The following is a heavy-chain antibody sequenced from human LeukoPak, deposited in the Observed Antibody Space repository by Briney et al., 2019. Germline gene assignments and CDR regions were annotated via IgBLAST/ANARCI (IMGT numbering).Heavy chain of an antibody. CDR3: ARERAGIVVPGDY. D-gene: IGHD2-2*01. Sequence: GASVKVSCKSSGYTFTGYYMHWVRQAPGQGLEWMGWINPNSGGTNYAQKFQGRVTMTRDTSISTAYMELSRLRSDDTAVYYCARERAGIVVPGDYRGQGTLVTVSS. J-gene: IGHJ4*02. CDR1: GYTFTGYY. CDR2: INPNSGGT. V-gene: IGHV1-2*02.